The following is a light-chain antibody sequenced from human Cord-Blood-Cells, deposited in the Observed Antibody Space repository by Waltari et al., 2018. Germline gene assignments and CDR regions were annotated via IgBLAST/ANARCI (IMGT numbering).Light chain of an antibody. CDR1: QSISSW. J-gene: IGKJ3*01. V-gene: IGKV1-5*03. CDR2: KAS. CDR3: QQYNSYSFT. Sequence: DIQMTQSPSTLSASVGDRVTITCRADQSISSWLAWYQQNPGKAPKLLIYKASSLESGVPSRFSGSGSRTEFTLTVSSLQPDDFATYYCQQYNSYSFTFGPGTKVDIK.